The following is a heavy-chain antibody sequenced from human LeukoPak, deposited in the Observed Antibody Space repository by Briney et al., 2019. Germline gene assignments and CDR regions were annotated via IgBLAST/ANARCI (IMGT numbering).Heavy chain of an antibody. CDR1: GFTFSGAW. V-gene: IGHV3-74*01. CDR3: ARVSGPGMNEYFHL. Sequence: PGGSLRLSCAASGFTFSGAWLHWVRQAPGKELVWVSRINNDGTTTKYADSVKGRFTISRDNAKNTLYLQMNSLRAEDTAVYYCARVSGPGMNEYFHLWGQGTLVTVSS. CDR2: INNDGTTT. D-gene: IGHD3-10*01. J-gene: IGHJ1*01.